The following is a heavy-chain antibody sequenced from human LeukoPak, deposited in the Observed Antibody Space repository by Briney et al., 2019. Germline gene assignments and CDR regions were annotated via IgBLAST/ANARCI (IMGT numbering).Heavy chain of an antibody. V-gene: IGHV1-18*01. CDR2: VSGYNGNT. CDR1: GYTFTTYN. CDR3: ASLKNYYDSSGYLVTDAFDI. Sequence: ASVKVSCKASGYTFTTYNINWVRQAPGQGLEWMGWVSGYNGNTNYAQKLQGRVTMTTDTSTSTAYMELRSLKSDDTAVYYCASLKNYYDSSGYLVTDAFDIWGQGTMITVSS. D-gene: IGHD3-22*01. J-gene: IGHJ3*02.